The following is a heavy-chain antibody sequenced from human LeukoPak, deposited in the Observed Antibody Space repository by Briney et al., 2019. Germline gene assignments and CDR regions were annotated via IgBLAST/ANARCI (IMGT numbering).Heavy chain of an antibody. D-gene: IGHD1-1*01. Sequence: GGSLRLSCAASGFTFVSYSMNWVRRAPGKGLEWVSYITSSSDTIYYADSVKGRFTTSRDNARNSLYLQMNSLGDEDTAVYYCARSGGTVDDAFDIWGQGTMVTVSS. CDR1: GFTFVSYS. CDR3: ARSGGTVDDAFDI. J-gene: IGHJ3*02. CDR2: ITSSSDTI. V-gene: IGHV3-48*02.